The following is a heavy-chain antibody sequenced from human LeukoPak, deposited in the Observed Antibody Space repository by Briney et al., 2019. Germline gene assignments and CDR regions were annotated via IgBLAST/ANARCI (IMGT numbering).Heavy chain of an antibody. V-gene: IGHV3-30*02. Sequence: GGSLRLSCAASGFTFSSYGMHWVRQAPGKGLEWVAFIRYDGSNKYYADSVKGRFTLSRDNSKNTLYLQMNSLRAEDTAVYYCAKPNRDTAMVDYWGQGTLVTVSS. CDR2: IRYDGSNK. CDR3: AKPNRDTAMVDY. CDR1: GFTFSSYG. D-gene: IGHD5-18*01. J-gene: IGHJ4*02.